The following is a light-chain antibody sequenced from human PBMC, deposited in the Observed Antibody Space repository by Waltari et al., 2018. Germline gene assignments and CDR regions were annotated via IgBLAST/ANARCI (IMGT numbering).Light chain of an antibody. CDR1: SSDVGTYNY. Sequence: QSALTQPASVSGSPGQSITISCTGTSSDVGTYNYVSWYQQHPGRAPQLMIYDVSNRSSGVSNRFSGSKSGNTASLTISGLQAEDEDDYYCSSYTISNTRLFGGGTKLTVL. CDR3: SSYTISNTRL. J-gene: IGLJ2*01. CDR2: DVS. V-gene: IGLV2-14*03.